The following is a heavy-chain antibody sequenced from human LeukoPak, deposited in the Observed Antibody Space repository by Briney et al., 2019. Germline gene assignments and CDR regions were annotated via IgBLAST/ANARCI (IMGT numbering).Heavy chain of an antibody. CDR3: AKTAGIAAAADFDY. CDR1: GFTFSSHG. V-gene: IGHV3-23*01. D-gene: IGHD6-13*01. CDR2: ISGSGDST. Sequence: GGSLRLSCAASGFTFSSHGMSWVRQAPGKGLEWVSSISGSGDSTYYADSVKGRFTISRDNSKNTLYLQMNSLRAGDTAVYYCAKTAGIAAAADFDYWGQGTLVTVSS. J-gene: IGHJ4*02.